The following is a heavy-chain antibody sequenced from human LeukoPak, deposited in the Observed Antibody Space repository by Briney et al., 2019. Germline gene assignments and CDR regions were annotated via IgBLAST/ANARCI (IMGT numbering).Heavy chain of an antibody. Sequence: ASVKVSCKAFGYTFTSYGISWVRQAPGQGLEWMGGITTYNDNTNYAQKFQGRVTLTTDTSTRTAYMELRGLRSDDTAVYYCARDRTEDTVIVPAALFKGVTFGIWGQGTMVTVSS. CDR2: ITTYNDNT. V-gene: IGHV1-18*01. CDR3: ARDRTEDTVIVPAALFKGVTFGI. D-gene: IGHD2-2*01. CDR1: GYTFTSYG. J-gene: IGHJ3*02.